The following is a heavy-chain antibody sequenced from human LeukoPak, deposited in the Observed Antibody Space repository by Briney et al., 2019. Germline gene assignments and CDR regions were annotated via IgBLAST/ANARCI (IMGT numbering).Heavy chain of an antibody. CDR1: GGSISSYY. CDR3: AKGVYLYYYYYMDV. CDR2: IYTSGST. J-gene: IGHJ6*03. V-gene: IGHV4-4*09. Sequence: SETLSLTCTVSGGSISSYYWSWIRQPPGKGLEWIGYIYTSGSTNYNPSLKSRVTISVDTSKNQFSLKLSSVTAADTAVYYCAKGVYLYYYYYMDVWGQGTTVTVSS. D-gene: IGHD2-8*01.